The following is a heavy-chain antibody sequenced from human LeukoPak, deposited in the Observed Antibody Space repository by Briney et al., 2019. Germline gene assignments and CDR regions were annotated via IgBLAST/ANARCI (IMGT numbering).Heavy chain of an antibody. CDR3: ARALAATLIPFDY. CDR2: IYHSGST. CDR1: GGSISSYY. Sequence: SETLSLTGTVSGGSISSYYWSWIRQPPGKGLEWIGYIYHSGSTYYNPSLKSRVTISVDRSKNQFSLKLSSVTAADTAVYYCARALAATLIPFDYWGQGTLVTVSS. D-gene: IGHD6-13*01. J-gene: IGHJ4*02. V-gene: IGHV4-59*12.